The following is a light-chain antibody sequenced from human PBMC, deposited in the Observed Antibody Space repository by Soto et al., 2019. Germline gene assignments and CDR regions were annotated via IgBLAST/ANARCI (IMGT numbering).Light chain of an antibody. CDR1: SSDVGAYNF. V-gene: IGLV2-8*01. Sequence: QSALAQPPSASGSPGQSVTISCTGTSSDVGAYNFVSWYQQLPGQAPKLMIYEVTKRPSGVPDRFSGSKSGNTAALTVSGRQAEDEADYYCSSYAGSITIYVFGPGTKVTVL. CDR2: EVT. CDR3: SSYAGSITIYV. J-gene: IGLJ1*01.